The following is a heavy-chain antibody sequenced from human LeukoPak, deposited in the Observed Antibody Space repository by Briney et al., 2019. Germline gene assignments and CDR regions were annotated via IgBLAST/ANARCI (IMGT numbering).Heavy chain of an antibody. J-gene: IGHJ5*02. CDR3: ARRETLEHYCSSTSCYSEGDWFDP. Sequence: GESLKISCKGSGYSFTSYWIGWVRQMPGKGLEWMGIIYPGDSDTRYSPSFQGQVTISADKSISTAYLQWSSLKASDTAMYYCARRETLEHYCSSTSCYSEGDWFDPWGQGTLVTVSS. V-gene: IGHV5-51*01. CDR1: GYSFTSYW. D-gene: IGHD2-2*01. CDR2: IYPGDSDT.